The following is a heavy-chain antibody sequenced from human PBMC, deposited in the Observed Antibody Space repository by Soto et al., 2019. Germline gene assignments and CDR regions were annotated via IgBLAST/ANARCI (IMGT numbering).Heavy chain of an antibody. D-gene: IGHD3-16*01. CDR1: GFTFSTYA. CDR3: ARDAFLYSRGAYYDP. Sequence: QVRLVESGGGAVQPGDSLRLSCDASGFTFSTYALHWVRHAPGKGLEWVAVISYTGANQYYADSVKGRFTVSRDNSKNIASLQMTSLTPEDSAVYYWARDAFLYSRGAYYDPWGQGTLVTVSS. CDR2: ISYTGANQ. J-gene: IGHJ5*02. V-gene: IGHV3-30-3*01.